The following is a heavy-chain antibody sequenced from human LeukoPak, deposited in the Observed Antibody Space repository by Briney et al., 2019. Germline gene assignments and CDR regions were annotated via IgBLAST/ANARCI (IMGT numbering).Heavy chain of an antibody. CDR3: AKDLRATVVTPGGYFDY. J-gene: IGHJ4*02. V-gene: IGHV3-23*01. Sequence: PGGSLRLSCAASGFTLSSYAMSWVRQAPGKGLDWVSAISGSGGSTYYADSVKGRFTISRDNSKNTLYLQMNSLRAEDTAVYYCAKDLRATVVTPGGYFDYWGQGTLVTVSS. CDR1: GFTLSSYA. D-gene: IGHD4-23*01. CDR2: ISGSGGST.